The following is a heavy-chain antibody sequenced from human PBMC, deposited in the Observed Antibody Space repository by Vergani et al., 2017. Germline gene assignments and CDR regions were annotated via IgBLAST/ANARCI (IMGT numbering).Heavy chain of an antibody. CDR2: MNPNSGNT. V-gene: IGHV1-8*01. D-gene: IGHD2-2*01. CDR3: ARATLPMPPMARADAFDI. CDR1: GYTFTSYD. Sequence: QVQLVQSGAEVKKTGASVKVSCKASGYTFTSYDINWVRQATGQGLEWMGWMNPNSGNTGYAQKFQGRVTMTRNTSISTAYMELSSLRSEDTAVYYCARATLPMPPMARADAFDIWGQGTMVTVSS. J-gene: IGHJ3*02.